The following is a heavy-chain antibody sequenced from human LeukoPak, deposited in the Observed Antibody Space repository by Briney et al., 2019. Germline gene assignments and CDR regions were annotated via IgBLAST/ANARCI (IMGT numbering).Heavy chain of an antibody. V-gene: IGHV3-23*01. D-gene: IGHD6-13*01. CDR3: ARAGIAAAGKLD. J-gene: IGHJ4*02. Sequence: GGSLRLSCAASGFTFSSYAMSWVRQAPGKGLEWVSAISGSGGNTYYTDSVKGRFTISRDSAKNSLYLQMNSLRAEDTAVYYCARAGIAAAGKLDWGQGTLVTVSS. CDR1: GFTFSSYA. CDR2: ISGSGGNT.